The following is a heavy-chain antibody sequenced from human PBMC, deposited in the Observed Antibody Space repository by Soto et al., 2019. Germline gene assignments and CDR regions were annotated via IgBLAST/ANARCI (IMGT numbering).Heavy chain of an antibody. CDR2: INHSGST. CDR1: GGSFSGYY. V-gene: IGHV4-34*01. D-gene: IGHD4-17*01. Sequence: SETLSLTCAGYGGSFSGYYWSWIRQPPGKGLEWIGEINHSGSTNYNPSLKSRVTISVGTSKNQFSLKRSSVTAADTAVYYCARGGYGDLYYFDYWGQGTLVTVSS. CDR3: ARGGYGDLYYFDY. J-gene: IGHJ4*02.